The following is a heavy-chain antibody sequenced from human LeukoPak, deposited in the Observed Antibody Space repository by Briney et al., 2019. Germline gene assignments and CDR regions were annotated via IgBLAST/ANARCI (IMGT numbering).Heavy chain of an antibody. CDR2: ISPSSSTI. D-gene: IGHD6-13*01. J-gene: IGHJ4*02. CDR1: GFTFSSYA. Sequence: GGSLRLSSAASGFTFSSYAMSWVRQAPGKGLEWVSFISPSSSTIYYADSVKGRFTISRDDAKNSLYLQMNSLRDEDTAVYYCARGRQQQLVLWGQGTLVTVSS. V-gene: IGHV3-48*02. CDR3: ARGRQQQLVL.